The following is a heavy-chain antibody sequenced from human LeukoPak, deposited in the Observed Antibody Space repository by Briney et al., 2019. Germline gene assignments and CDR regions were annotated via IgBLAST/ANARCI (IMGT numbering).Heavy chain of an antibody. V-gene: IGHV5-10-1*01. D-gene: IGHD3-10*01. CDR2: IDPRDSYT. CDR3: ARQGGFGELLYWFDP. J-gene: IGHJ5*02. Sequence: GESLKISCKGSGYSFTSYWISWVRQMPGKGLGWMGRIDPRDSYTNYSPSFQGHVTISADKSISTAYLQWSSLKASDTAMYYCARQGGFGELLYWFDPWGQGTLVTVSS. CDR1: GYSFTSYW.